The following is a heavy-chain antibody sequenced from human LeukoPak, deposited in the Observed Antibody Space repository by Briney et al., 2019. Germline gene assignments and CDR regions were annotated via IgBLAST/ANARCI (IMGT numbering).Heavy chain of an antibody. CDR3: ARRSVAGATTGYYYDS. J-gene: IGHJ4*02. CDR1: GFTFDDYA. CDR2: ISWNSGSI. V-gene: IGHV3-9*01. D-gene: IGHD1-26*01. Sequence: GGSLRLSCAASGFTFDDYAMHWVRQAPGKGLEWVSGISWNSGSIGYADSVKGRFTISRDNAKNSVYLQMSSLRGDDTAFYYCARRSVAGATTGYYYDSWGQGTLVTVSS.